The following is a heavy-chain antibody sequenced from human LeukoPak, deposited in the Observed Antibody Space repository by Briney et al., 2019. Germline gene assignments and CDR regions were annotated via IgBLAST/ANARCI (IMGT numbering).Heavy chain of an antibody. CDR3: ASGYSSALRYFDY. CDR1: GFTFRSYT. D-gene: IGHD6-19*01. J-gene: IGHJ4*02. Sequence: GGSLRLSCAASGFTFRSYTMNWVRQAPGKGLEWISYITSSSSTLYYADSVKGRFTISRDNAKNSLYLQVNSLRDEDTAVYYCASGYSSALRYFDYWGQGTLVTVSS. CDR2: ITSSSSTL. V-gene: IGHV3-48*02.